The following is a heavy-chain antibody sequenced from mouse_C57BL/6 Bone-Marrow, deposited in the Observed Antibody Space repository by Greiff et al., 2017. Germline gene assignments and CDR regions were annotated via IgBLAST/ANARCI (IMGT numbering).Heavy chain of an antibody. D-gene: IGHD2-3*01. J-gene: IGHJ2*01. CDR1: GYTFTSYW. V-gene: IGHV1-64*01. CDR3: AREGDGYYFDY. CDR2: IHPNSGST. Sequence: QVQLQQPGAELVKPGASVKLSCKASGYTFTSYWMHWVKQRPGQGLEWIGMIHPNSGSTNYNEKFKSKATLTVAKSSSTAYMQLSSLTSEDSAVYYCAREGDGYYFDYWGQGTTLTVSS.